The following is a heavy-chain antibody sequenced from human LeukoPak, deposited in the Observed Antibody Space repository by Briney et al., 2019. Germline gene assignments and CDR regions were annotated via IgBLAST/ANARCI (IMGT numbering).Heavy chain of an antibody. CDR2: INPNSGGT. CDR1: GYTFTGYY. D-gene: IGHD3-22*01. Sequence: ASVKVSCKASGYTFTGYYMHWVRQAPGQGLEWMGWINPNSGGTNYAQRFQGRVTMTRDTSISTAYMELSRLRSDDTAVYYCARAVPNYYDSSGYYYGGAFDIWGQGTMVTVSS. V-gene: IGHV1-2*02. J-gene: IGHJ3*02. CDR3: ARAVPNYYDSSGYYYGGAFDI.